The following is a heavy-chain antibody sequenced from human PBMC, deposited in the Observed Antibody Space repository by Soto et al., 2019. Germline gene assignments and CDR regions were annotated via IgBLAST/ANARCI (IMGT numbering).Heavy chain of an antibody. CDR3: ARYRHCSGDSCNYYYIMDV. CDR1: GFTFSTYW. D-gene: IGHD2-15*01. V-gene: IGHV3-74*01. Sequence: GGSLRLSCAASGFTFSTYWMHWVRQAPGKGLVWVSRINSDGSTTNYAQKLQGRVTMTTDTSTGTVYMELSSLRSDDTAVYFCARYRHCSGDSCNYYYIMDVWGQGTTVTVSS. CDR2: INSDGSTT. J-gene: IGHJ6*02.